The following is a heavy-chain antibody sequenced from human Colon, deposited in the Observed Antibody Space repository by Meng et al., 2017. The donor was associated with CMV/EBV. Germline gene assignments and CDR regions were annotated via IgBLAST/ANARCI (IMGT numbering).Heavy chain of an antibody. Sequence: SVKVSCRASGGTFSTSHINWVRQAPGQGLEWMGRIIPTLDIATYAQKFQGRVKLAADKSTTTAYMELASLTSEDTAIYYCARGENLTGDDSWGQGTLVTVSS. CDR2: IIPTLDIA. CDR1: GGTFSTSH. V-gene: IGHV1-69*04. D-gene: IGHD1-20*01. CDR3: ARGENLTGDDS. J-gene: IGHJ4*02.